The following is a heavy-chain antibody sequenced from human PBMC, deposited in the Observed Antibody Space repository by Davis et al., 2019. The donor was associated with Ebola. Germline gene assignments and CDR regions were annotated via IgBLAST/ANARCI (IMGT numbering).Heavy chain of an antibody. D-gene: IGHD2/OR15-2a*01. CDR2: IYNGGST. CDR1: GFTVSSNY. J-gene: IGHJ4*02. CDR3: ASGLNVLLPRDY. V-gene: IGHV3-53*01. Sequence: PGGSLRLSCAASGFTVSSNYMSWVRQAPGKGLEWVSVIYNGGSTYYADSVKGRFTISRDNAKNSLYLQMNSLRAEDTAVYYCASGLNVLLPRDYWGQGTLVTVSS.